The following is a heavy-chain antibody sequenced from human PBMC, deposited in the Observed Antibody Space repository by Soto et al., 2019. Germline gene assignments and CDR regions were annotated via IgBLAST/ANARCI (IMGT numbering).Heavy chain of an antibody. Sequence: GGSLRLSCAASGFTFSSYSMNWVRQAPGKGLEWVSYISSSSSTIYYADSVKGRFTISRDNAKNSLYLQMNSLRAEDTAVYYCARERHCSGGSCSLYYYYMDVWGKGTTVTVSS. J-gene: IGHJ6*03. V-gene: IGHV3-48*01. CDR2: ISSSSSTI. D-gene: IGHD2-15*01. CDR3: ARERHCSGGSCSLYYYYMDV. CDR1: GFTFSSYS.